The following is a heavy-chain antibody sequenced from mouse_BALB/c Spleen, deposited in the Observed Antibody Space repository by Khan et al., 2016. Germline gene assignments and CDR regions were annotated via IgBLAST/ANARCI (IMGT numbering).Heavy chain of an antibody. D-gene: IGHD2-10*01. CDR1: GISITTGNYR. J-gene: IGHJ2*01. CDR3: ERLRGSYYGNWFDD. Sequence: EVQLQESGPGLVKPSQTVSLTCTVTGISITTGNYRWSWIRQFPGNKLEWIGYIYYSGTITYNPSLTSRTTITRDTSKNQFFLEMNSLTAEDTATYCCERLRGSYYGNWFDDWGRGTTLTVSS. CDR2: IYYSGTI. V-gene: IGHV3-5*02.